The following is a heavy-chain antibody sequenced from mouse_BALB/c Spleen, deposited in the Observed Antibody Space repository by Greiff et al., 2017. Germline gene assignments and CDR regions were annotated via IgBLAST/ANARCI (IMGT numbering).Heavy chain of an antibody. CDR1: GYTFSSYW. J-gene: IGHJ4*01. CDR2: ILPGSGST. V-gene: IGHV1-9*01. Sequence: VQLQQSGAELMKPGASVKISCKATGYTFSSYWIEWVKQRPGHGLEWIGEILPGSGSTNYNEKFKGKATFTADTSSNTAYMQLSSLTSEDSAVYYCASYYVNLYAMDYWGQGTSVTVSS. CDR3: ASYYVNLYAMDY. D-gene: IGHD2-10*01.